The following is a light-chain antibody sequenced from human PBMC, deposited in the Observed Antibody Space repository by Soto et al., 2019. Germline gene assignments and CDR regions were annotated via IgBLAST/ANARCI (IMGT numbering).Light chain of an antibody. V-gene: IGKV3-20*01. CDR1: PSVSSSF. CDR2: GAS. J-gene: IGKJ1*01. CDR3: QQYVSSPWA. Sequence: VAAQSPCTVSLSPGESATLSCRASPSVSSSFLAWYQQKAGQAPRLLIYGASRRATGIPDRFSGSGSGTDFTLTISRLEPEDFAVYYCQQYVSSPWAFGQGTKVDIK.